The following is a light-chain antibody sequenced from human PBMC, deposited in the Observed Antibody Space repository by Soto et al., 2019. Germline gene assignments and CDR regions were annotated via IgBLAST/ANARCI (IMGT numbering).Light chain of an antibody. CDR2: GNT. CDR1: SSNIGAGYG. J-gene: IGLJ1*01. CDR3: QSYDSSLSGYV. Sequence: QSVLTQPPSVSGAPGQRVTISCTGNSSNIGAGYGVSWYQQLPGTAPKFLIYGNTDRPSGVPDRFSGSKSGTSASLAITGLQAQDEADYYCQSYDSSLSGYVFGTGTKVTVL. V-gene: IGLV1-40*01.